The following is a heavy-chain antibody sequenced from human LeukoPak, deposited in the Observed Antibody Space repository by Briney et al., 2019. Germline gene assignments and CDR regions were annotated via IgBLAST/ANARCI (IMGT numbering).Heavy chain of an antibody. CDR3: ARDLDYYDSSGLQT. V-gene: IGHV1-69*05. D-gene: IGHD3-22*01. J-gene: IGHJ5*02. CDR1: GGTFSSYA. CDR2: IIPIFGTA. Sequence: GASVKVSCKASGGTFSSYAISWVRQAPGQGLEWMGGIIPIFGTANYAQKFQGRVTITTDESTSTAYMELSSLRSEDTAVYYCARDLDYYDSSGLQTWGQGTPVTVSS.